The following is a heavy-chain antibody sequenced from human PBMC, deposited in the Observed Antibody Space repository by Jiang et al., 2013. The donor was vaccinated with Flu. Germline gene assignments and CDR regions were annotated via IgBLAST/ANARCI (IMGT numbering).Heavy chain of an antibody. J-gene: IGHJ4*02. CDR2: IYYSGST. CDR1: GGSISSYY. CDR3: ARDTDPNTAMAFDY. V-gene: IGHV4-59*01. Sequence: GSGLVKPSETLSLTCTVSGGSISSYYWSWIRQPPGKGLEWIGYIYYSGSTNYNPSLKSRVTISVDTSKNQFSLKLSSVTAADTAVYYCARDTDPNTAMAFDYWGQGTLVTVSS. D-gene: IGHD5-18*01.